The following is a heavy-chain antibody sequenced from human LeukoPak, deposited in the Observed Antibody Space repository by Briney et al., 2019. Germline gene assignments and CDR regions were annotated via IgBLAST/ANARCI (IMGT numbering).Heavy chain of an antibody. CDR2: MNPNSGNT. CDR3: ARGPRYSSGWNTWSSYYYYYMDV. V-gene: IGHV1-8*01. D-gene: IGHD6-19*01. J-gene: IGHJ6*03. CDR1: GYTFTSYD. Sequence: ASVKVSCKASGYTFTSYDINWVRQATGQGLEWMGWMNPNSGNTGYAQKFQGRVTMTRNTSISTAYMELSSLRSEDTAVYYCARGPRYSSGWNTWSSYYYYYMDVWGKGTTVTISS.